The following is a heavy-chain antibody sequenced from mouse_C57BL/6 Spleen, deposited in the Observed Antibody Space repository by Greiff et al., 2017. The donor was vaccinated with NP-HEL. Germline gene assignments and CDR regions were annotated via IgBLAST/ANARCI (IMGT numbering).Heavy chain of an antibody. D-gene: IGHD1-1*01. CDR3: ARGDYGSSPDY. CDR2: IDPSDSYT. CDR1: GYTFTSYW. J-gene: IGHJ4*01. Sequence: QVQLQQPGAELVKPGASVKLSCKASGYTFTSYWMQWVKQRPGQGLEWIGEIDPSDSYTNYNQKFKGKATLTVDTSSSTAYMQLSSLTSEDSAVYYCARGDYGSSPDYWGQGTSVTVSS. V-gene: IGHV1-50*01.